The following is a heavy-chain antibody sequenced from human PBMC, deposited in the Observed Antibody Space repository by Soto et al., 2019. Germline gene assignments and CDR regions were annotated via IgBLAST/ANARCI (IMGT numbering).Heavy chain of an antibody. CDR2: IFGSGGGI. V-gene: IGHV3-23*01. CDR3: AKGRQPDGRWPFDH. J-gene: IGHJ4*02. CDR1: GFTFRTYA. D-gene: IGHD2-8*01. Sequence: EVQLLESGGGLVQPGGSLRLTCAASGFTFRTYAMNWVRQAPGEGLEWVAGIFGSGGGISYADSVKGRFTISRDNSNNMLYLQMHSLRVEDTAVYYCAKGRQPDGRWPFDHWGLGTLVTVSS.